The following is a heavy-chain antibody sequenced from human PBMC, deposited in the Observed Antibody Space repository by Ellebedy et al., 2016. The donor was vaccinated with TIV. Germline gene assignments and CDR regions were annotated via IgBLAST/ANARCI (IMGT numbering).Heavy chain of an antibody. CDR3: ARSIAVAGSGFDY. Sequence: GESLKISCAASGFTFSSYAMTWVRQAPGKGLEWVSGIVGSGAQKYADSVKGRFTISRDNSKNTLYLQMNSLRAEDTAVYYCARSIAVAGSGFDYWGQGTLVTVSS. CDR1: GFTFSSYA. J-gene: IGHJ4*02. CDR2: IVGSGA. V-gene: IGHV3-23*01. D-gene: IGHD6-19*01.